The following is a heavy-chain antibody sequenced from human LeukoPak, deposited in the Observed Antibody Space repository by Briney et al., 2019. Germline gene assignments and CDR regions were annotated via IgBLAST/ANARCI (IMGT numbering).Heavy chain of an antibody. V-gene: IGHV1-69*06. J-gene: IGHJ5*02. D-gene: IGHD6-13*01. Sequence: ASVKVSCKASGGTFSSYAISWVRQAPGQGLEWMGRIIPIFDTVNYAQKFQGRITITADKSTSTAYMELSSLRSEDTAVYYCARWGGSWHQIPPDWFDPWGQGTLVTVSS. CDR1: GGTFSSYA. CDR3: ARWGGSWHQIPPDWFDP. CDR2: IIPIFDTV.